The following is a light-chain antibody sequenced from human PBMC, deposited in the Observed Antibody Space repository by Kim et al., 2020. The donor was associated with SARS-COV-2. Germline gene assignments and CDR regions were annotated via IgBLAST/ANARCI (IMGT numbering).Light chain of an antibody. J-gene: IGLJ3*02. CDR3: QAWDSSIWV. Sequence: SYELTQPPSVSVSPGQTASITCSGDKLGDKYACWYQQKPGQSPVLVIYQDSKRPSGIPERFSASNSGNTATLTISGTQAMDEADYYCQAWDSSIWVFGGG. V-gene: IGLV3-1*01. CDR2: QDS. CDR1: KLGDKY.